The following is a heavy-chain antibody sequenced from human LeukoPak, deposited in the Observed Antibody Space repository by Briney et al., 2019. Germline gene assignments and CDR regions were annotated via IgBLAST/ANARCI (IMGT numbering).Heavy chain of an antibody. V-gene: IGHV3-21*01. CDR3: AGQRWQRLVRGKIDY. CDR1: GFTFSSYS. D-gene: IGHD6-13*01. CDR2: ISSSSSYI. J-gene: IGHJ4*02. Sequence: GGSLRLSCAASGFTFSSYSMNWVRQAPGKGLEWVSSISSSSSYIYYADSVKGRFTISRDNAKNSLYLQMNSLRAEDTAVYYCAGQRWQRLVRGKIDYWGQGTLVTVSS.